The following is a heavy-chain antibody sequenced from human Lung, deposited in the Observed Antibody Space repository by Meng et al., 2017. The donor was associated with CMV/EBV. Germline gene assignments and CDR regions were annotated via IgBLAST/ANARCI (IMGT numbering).Heavy chain of an antibody. V-gene: IGHV1-2*02. CDR3: ARGSPITGARTPYYY. Sequence: ASXXVSXKASGYTLTDYYMHWVRQAPGQRREWMGWINPSNGGTDYVQKFQGRVIMTRDTSISTAYIELSRLRSDDTAVYYCARGSPITGARTPYYYWGQGXLVTVSS. D-gene: IGHD1-20*01. CDR2: INPSNGGT. J-gene: IGHJ4*02. CDR1: GYTLTDYY.